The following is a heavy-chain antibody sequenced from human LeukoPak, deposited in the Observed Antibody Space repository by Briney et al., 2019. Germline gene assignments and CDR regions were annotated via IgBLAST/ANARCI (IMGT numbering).Heavy chain of an antibody. V-gene: IGHV4-34*01. CDR2: INHSGST. CDR1: GGSFSGYY. J-gene: IGHJ3*02. CDR3: ARAFADTFDI. Sequence: WETLSLTCAVYGGSFSGYYWSWIRQPPGKGLEWIGEINHSGSTNYNPSLKSRVTISVDTSKNQFSLKVSSVTAADTAVYYCARAFADTFDIWGQGTLVTVSS.